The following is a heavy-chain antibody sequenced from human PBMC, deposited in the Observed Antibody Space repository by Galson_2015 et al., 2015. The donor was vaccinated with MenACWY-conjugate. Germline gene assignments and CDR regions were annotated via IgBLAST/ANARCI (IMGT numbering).Heavy chain of an antibody. V-gene: IGHV3-53*01. D-gene: IGHD1-14*01. Sequence: SLRLSCAASGFTVNNNYMTWVRQAPGKGLEWVSLIYGGGGTRYADSVKGRLTISRDNSKNTLYLQMNNLRAEDTAVYYCARYNPSGPLDYWGQGTLVTISS. CDR3: ARYNPSGPLDY. CDR2: IYGGGGT. J-gene: IGHJ4*02. CDR1: GFTVNNNY.